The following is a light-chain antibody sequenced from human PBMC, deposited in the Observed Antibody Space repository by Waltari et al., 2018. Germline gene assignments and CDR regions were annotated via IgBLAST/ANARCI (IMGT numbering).Light chain of an antibody. V-gene: IGKV3-20*01. CDR1: QSVSSSY. CDR2: GAS. Sequence: EIVLTQSPGTLSLSPGERATLSCRASQSVSSSYLAWYQQKPGQAPSLLIYGASSRATGVPDRIRGSGSGTDFTLNISRLEPEDFAVYYCKQNGNSVVTFGQGTKVEIK. J-gene: IGKJ1*01. CDR3: KQNGNSVVT.